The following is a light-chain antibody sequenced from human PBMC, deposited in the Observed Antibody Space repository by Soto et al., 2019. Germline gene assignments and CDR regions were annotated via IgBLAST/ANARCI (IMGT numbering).Light chain of an antibody. Sequence: THMPQSPSSLFASAGERVPITFRASQGISSYLAWYQQKPGKAPKLLIYAASTLQSGVPSRFSGSGSGTDFTLTISSLQPEDFATYYCQQLNSYPITFGQGTRLEIK. J-gene: IGKJ5*01. CDR3: QQLNSYPIT. CDR1: QGISSY. CDR2: AAS. V-gene: IGKV1-9*01.